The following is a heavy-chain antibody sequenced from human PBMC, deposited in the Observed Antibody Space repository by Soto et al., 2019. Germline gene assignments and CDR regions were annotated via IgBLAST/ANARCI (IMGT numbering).Heavy chain of an antibody. CDR1: GFSISSAW. J-gene: IGHJ6*02. D-gene: IGHD2-15*01. Sequence: QLVESGGGLVRPGGSLRLSCSASGFSISSAWMNWVRQAPGKGLEWVGRIKTKIDGETTHYGAPVNGRFTVSRDDSKNMLYLQMNSLKADDTALYYCTTGSVEGVWGQGTTVTVSS. CDR2: IKTKIDGETT. V-gene: IGHV3-15*07. CDR3: TTGSVEGV.